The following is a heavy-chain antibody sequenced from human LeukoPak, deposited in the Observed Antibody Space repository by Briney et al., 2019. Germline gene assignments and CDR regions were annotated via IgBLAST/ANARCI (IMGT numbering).Heavy chain of an antibody. CDR3: ARGGYGDRIDY. CDR2: IDPSGSST. J-gene: IGHJ4*02. Sequence: GASVKVSCKSSGYTFTRYYMHWVRQAPGPGPEWMGIIDPSGSSTTYAQKFQGRVTMTRDTSTSTVYMELSRLRSEDTAVYYCARGGYGDRIDYWGQGTLVSVSS. V-gene: IGHV1-46*01. CDR1: GYTFTRYY. D-gene: IGHD4-17*01.